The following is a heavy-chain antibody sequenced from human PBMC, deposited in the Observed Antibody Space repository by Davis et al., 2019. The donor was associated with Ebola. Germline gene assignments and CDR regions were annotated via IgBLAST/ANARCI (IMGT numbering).Heavy chain of an antibody. CDR3: ARVACSGGSCYSYDY. D-gene: IGHD2-15*01. CDR1: GYTLAELS. Sequence: AASVKVSCKVSGYTLAELSVHWVRQAPGRGLEWMGAFDPEDGEAIYARKFQGRITMTEDTSTDTAYMELSSLRSEDTAVYYCARVACSGGSCYSYDYWGQGTLVTVSS. V-gene: IGHV1-24*01. CDR2: FDPEDGEA. J-gene: IGHJ4*02.